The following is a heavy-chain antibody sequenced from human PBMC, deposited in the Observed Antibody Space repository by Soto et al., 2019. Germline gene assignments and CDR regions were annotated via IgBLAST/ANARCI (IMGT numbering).Heavy chain of an antibody. V-gene: IGHV4-59*08. CDR3: ARHGGITARRGWFDP. D-gene: IGHD6-6*01. CDR2: IYSSGST. CDR1: GGSISSYY. J-gene: IGHJ5*02. Sequence: SETLSLTCTVSGGSISSYYWSWIRQPPGKGLEWIGSIYSSGSTNYNPSLKSRVTISVDTSKNQFPLKLSSVTAADTAVYFCARHGGITARRGWFDPWGQGTLVTVSS.